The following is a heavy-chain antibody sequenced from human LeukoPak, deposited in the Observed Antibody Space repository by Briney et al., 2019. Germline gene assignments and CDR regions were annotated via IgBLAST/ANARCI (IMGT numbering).Heavy chain of an antibody. CDR2: IYYSGST. D-gene: IGHD6-13*01. J-gene: IGHJ4*02. CDR1: GGSISSYY. Sequence: SETLSLTCTVSGGSISSYYWSWIRRPRGKGLEWIGYIYYSGSTNYNPSLKSRVTISVDTSKNQFSLKLSSVTAADTAVYYCARRPSSWFYDYWGQGTLVTVSS. CDR3: ARRPSSWFYDY. V-gene: IGHV4-59*08.